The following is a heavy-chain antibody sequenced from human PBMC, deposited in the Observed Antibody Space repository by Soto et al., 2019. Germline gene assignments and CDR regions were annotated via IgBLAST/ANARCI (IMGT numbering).Heavy chain of an antibody. V-gene: IGHV1-24*01. CDR3: ARDLGHPATPSHNWFDP. D-gene: IGHD2-15*01. CDR1: GYTLTELS. CDR2: FDPEDGET. Sequence: ASVKVSCKVSGYTLTELSMHWVRQAPGKGLEWMGGFDPEDGETIYAQKFQGRVTMTEDTSTDTAYMELRSLRSDDTAVYYCARDLGHPATPSHNWFDPWGQGTLVTVSS. J-gene: IGHJ5*02.